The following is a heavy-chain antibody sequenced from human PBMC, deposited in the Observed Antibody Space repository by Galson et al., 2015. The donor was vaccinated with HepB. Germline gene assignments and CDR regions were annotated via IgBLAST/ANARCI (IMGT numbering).Heavy chain of an antibody. CDR1: GYTFTTYR. D-gene: IGHD3-3*01. CDR2: ISAYNDNT. J-gene: IGHJ3*02. V-gene: IGHV1-18*01. Sequence: SVKVSCRASGYTFTTYRITWVRQAPGQGLEWMGRISAYNDNTTYAEKLQGRVTMTTDTSTSTIYLELRSLRSDDTAVYYCAGDGDYDFWSGDRGPGAFAIWGQGTMVTVSS. CDR3: AGDGDYDFWSGDRGPGAFAI.